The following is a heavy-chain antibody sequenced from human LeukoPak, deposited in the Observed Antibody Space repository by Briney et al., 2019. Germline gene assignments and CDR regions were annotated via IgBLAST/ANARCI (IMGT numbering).Heavy chain of an antibody. V-gene: IGHV3-15*01. CDR3: MTDCCSWGQISPPVD. D-gene: IGHD3-16*02. CDR2: IKSKTDGGRT. J-gene: IGHJ4*02. CDR1: RFTFSTYS. Sequence: KSGGSLRLSCAASRFTFSTYSMNWVRQAPGKGLEWVGRIKSKTDGGRTDYAAPVKGRFTISRDDSKNTLYLQMNSLKTEDTAVYYCMTDCCSWGQISPPVDWGQGTLVTVSS.